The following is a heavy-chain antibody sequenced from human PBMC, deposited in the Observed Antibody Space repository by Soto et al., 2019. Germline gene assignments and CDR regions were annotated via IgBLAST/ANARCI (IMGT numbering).Heavy chain of an antibody. J-gene: IGHJ6*03. CDR1: GFTFSSYG. CDR2: IWYDGSNK. D-gene: IGHD2-2*01. V-gene: IGHV3-33*01. CDR3: ARVPAAILGYYYHYMDV. Sequence: QVQLVESGGGVVQPGRSLRLSCAASGFTFSSYGMHWVRQAPGKGLEWVAVIWYDGSNKYYADSVKGRFTISRDNSKNTLYLQMNSLRAEDTAVYYCARVPAAILGYYYHYMDVWGKGTTVTGSS.